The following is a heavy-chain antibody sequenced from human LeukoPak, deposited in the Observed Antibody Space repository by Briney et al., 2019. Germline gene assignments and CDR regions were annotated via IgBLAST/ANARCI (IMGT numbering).Heavy chain of an antibody. D-gene: IGHD1-26*01. J-gene: IGHJ4*02. CDR1: GFTFSSYA. V-gene: IGHV3-30-3*01. Sequence: GSLRLSCAASGFTFSSYAMHWVRQAPGKGLEWVAVISYDGSNKYYADSVKGRFTISRDNSKNTLYLQMNSLRAEDTAVYYCARDLGIVGATDYWGQGTLVTVSS. CDR2: ISYDGSNK. CDR3: ARDLGIVGATDY.